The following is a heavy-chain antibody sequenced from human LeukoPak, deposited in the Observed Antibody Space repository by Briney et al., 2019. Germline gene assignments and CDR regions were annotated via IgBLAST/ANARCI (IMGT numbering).Heavy chain of an antibody. D-gene: IGHD2-2*02. CDR3: AKFGRLVPAAIQAVDY. CDR2: LRYDGSNK. J-gene: IGHJ4*02. CDR1: GFTFSSYG. Sequence: GFLRLSCAASGFTFSSYGMHWVRQAPGKGLGGVAFLRYDGSNKYYADSVKGRFTISRDNSKNTLYLQMNSLRAEDTAVYYCAKFGRLVPAAIQAVDYWGQGTLVTVSS. V-gene: IGHV3-30*02.